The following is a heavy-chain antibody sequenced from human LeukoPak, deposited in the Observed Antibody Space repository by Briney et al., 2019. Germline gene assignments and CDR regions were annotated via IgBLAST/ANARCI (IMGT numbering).Heavy chain of an antibody. Sequence: GGSLSLSCAASGFTFSNYGVSCVRHAPGKGLEGVCGISSRGDYTYYADSVKGRFTISRDNSKNTLYLQMNSLRAEDTAVYYCAKAQTHVVRGVSAFDYWGQGTLVTVSS. CDR1: GFTFSNYG. J-gene: IGHJ4*02. CDR3: AKAQTHVVRGVSAFDY. CDR2: ISSRGDYT. V-gene: IGHV3-23*01. D-gene: IGHD3-10*01.